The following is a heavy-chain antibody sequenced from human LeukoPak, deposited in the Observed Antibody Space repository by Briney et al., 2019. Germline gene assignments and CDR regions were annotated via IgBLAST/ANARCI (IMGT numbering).Heavy chain of an antibody. CDR3: ARHLSGVTGYTYGRGIDY. Sequence: PGGSLRLSCAASGFTFSSYWMSWVRQAPGKGLEWVANIKKDGSEKYSVDSVKGRFTISRDNTKKSLYLQMNSLGAEDMAVYYYARHLSGVTGYTYGRGIDYWGQGTLVTVSS. V-gene: IGHV3-7*01. CDR2: IKKDGSEK. J-gene: IGHJ4*02. CDR1: GFTFSSYW. D-gene: IGHD5-18*01.